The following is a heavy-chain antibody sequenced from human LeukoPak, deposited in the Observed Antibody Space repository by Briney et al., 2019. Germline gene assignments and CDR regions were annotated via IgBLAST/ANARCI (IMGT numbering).Heavy chain of an antibody. CDR3: AKVRKMIVVVRDAFDI. Sequence: GGSLRLSCAASGFTFDDYDVSWVRQAPGKGLEWVSSISGSGGSTYYAESVKGRFTISRDNSKNTLYLQMNSLRAEDTAVYYCAKVRKMIVVVRDAFDIWGQGTMVTVSS. J-gene: IGHJ3*02. V-gene: IGHV3-23*01. CDR1: GFTFDDYD. CDR2: ISGSGGST. D-gene: IGHD3-22*01.